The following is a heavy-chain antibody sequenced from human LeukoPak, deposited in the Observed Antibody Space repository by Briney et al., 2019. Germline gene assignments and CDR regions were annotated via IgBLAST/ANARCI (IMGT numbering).Heavy chain of an antibody. CDR3: AKATYQYDSSGYIWFFDV. D-gene: IGHD3-22*01. CDR2: VSMSGGTT. CDR1: GFSLSSYV. V-gene: IGHV3-23*01. J-gene: IGHJ2*01. Sequence: GGSLRLSCAASGFSLSSYVMSWVRQHPGKGLEWGSAVSMSGGTTYYADSVQGRFTISRDISKSTLYLQMHSLRAEDTALYYCAKATYQYDSSGYIWFFDVWGRGTLVTVSS.